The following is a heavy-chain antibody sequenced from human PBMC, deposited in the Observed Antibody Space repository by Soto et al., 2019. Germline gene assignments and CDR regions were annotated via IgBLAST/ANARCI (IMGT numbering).Heavy chain of an antibody. V-gene: IGHV1-46*01. CDR3: AKGLGSCANGICQIXHY. Sequence: ASVKVSCKASGYGFTAYYIHWIRQAPGQGLEWMAMFSPKTITASYAQNFQDRVTLTSDTSTNTVYMQLSSLRSEDTAVYYCAKGLGSCANGICQIXHYWG. CDR2: FSPKTITA. CDR1: GYGFTAYY. D-gene: IGHD2-8*01. J-gene: IGHJ4*01.